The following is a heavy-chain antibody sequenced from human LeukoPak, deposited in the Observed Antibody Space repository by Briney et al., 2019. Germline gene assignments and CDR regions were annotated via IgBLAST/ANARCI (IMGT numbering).Heavy chain of an antibody. J-gene: IGHJ3*02. D-gene: IGHD3-10*01. CDR2: ISGSGGST. V-gene: IGHV3-23*01. Sequence: PGGSLRLSCVASGFTFSSYAMSWVRQAPGKGLEWVSAISGSGGSTYYADSVKGRFTISRDNSKNTLYLQMDSLRAEDTAVYYCAKDSRHPLWFGESLGAFDIWGQGTMVTVSS. CDR1: GFTFSSYA. CDR3: AKDSRHPLWFGESLGAFDI.